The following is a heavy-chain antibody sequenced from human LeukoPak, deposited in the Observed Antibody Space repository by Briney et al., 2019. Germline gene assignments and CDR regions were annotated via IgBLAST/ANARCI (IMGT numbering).Heavy chain of an antibody. D-gene: IGHD5-18*01. Sequence: GGSLRLSCAASGFTFSSNGMSWVRQAPGKGLEWVSAISGSGGSTYYADSVKGRFTISRDNAKNSLYLQINSLRAEDTAVYYCARGASGYSYAPCFDYWGQGTLVTVSS. CDR2: ISGSGGST. CDR1: GFTFSSNG. CDR3: ARGASGYSYAPCFDY. J-gene: IGHJ4*02. V-gene: IGHV3-23*01.